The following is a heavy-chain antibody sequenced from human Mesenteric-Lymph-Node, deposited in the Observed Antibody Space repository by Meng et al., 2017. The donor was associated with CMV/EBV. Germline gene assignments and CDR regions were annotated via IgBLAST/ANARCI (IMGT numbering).Heavy chain of an antibody. D-gene: IGHD3-22*01. V-gene: IGHV3-23*03. CDR1: GFTFNVFS. J-gene: IGHJ4*02. CDR2: IYSGTSST. Sequence: GESLKISCAASGFTFNVFSMNWVRQAPGKGLEWVSVIYSGTSSTYYADSVKGRFTISRGNSRNTVYLQMNSLRAEDTAVYYCAKDSQGHSSGYYYPFDYWGQGTLVTVSS. CDR3: AKDSQGHSSGYYYPFDY.